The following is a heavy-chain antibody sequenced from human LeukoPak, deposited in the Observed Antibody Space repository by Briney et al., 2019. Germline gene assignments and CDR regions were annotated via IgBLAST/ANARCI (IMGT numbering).Heavy chain of an antibody. Sequence: PSQTLSLTCAISGDSVSSNSATWHWIRQSPSKGLEWLGRTYYRSKWYSPYAPSMKGRITIKADTSKNQVSLQLNSVTPEDTAVYYCARGPGTLHYWGQGTLVTVSS. CDR1: GDSVSSNSAT. J-gene: IGHJ4*02. D-gene: IGHD1-1*01. CDR2: TYYRSKWYS. CDR3: ARGPGTLHY. V-gene: IGHV6-1*01.